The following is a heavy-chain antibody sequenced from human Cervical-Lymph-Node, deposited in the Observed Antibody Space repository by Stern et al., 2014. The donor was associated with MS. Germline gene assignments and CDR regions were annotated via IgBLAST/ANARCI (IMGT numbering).Heavy chain of an antibody. CDR2: INPNTRVT. J-gene: IGHJ6*02. CDR3: ARGYGEYYYGMDV. D-gene: IGHD4-17*01. CDR1: GYTFTSYD. V-gene: IGHV1-8*01. Sequence: VQLVESGAEVRKPGATVNVSCKTSGYTFTSYDINWVRQAPGQRLEWMGYINPNTRVTGYTQKFQGRLAIPRKDSIVAACMQLSSLRSEDTAVYFCARGYGEYYYGMDVWGQGTTVTVSS.